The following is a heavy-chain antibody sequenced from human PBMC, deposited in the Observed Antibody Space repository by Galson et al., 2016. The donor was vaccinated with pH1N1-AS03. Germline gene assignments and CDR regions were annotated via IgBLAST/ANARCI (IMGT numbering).Heavy chain of an antibody. CDR2: IGRESSPI. J-gene: IGHJ4*02. D-gene: IGHD3-22*01. Sequence: SLRLSCAGSGFIFSTYSMIWVRQAPGKGLEWVSSIGRESSPIVYADSMKGRFTTSRDNAKNSLYLQMNSLRVEDTAVYYCARRYYDSRGHPLDWWGQGALVTVSS. CDR3: ARRYYDSRGHPLDW. CDR1: GFIFSTYS. V-gene: IGHV3-21*04.